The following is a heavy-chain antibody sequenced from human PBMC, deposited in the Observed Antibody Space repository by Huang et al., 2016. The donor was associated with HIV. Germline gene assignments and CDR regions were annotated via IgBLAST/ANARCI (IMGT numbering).Heavy chain of an antibody. V-gene: IGHV3-30*14. CDR3: ARDTTTVASVDF. Sequence: DFVRGRFTISRDNSKNNLYLQLNSLTPADTSIYYCARDTTTVASVDFWGQGALVTVSS. J-gene: IGHJ4*02. D-gene: IGHD5-12*01.